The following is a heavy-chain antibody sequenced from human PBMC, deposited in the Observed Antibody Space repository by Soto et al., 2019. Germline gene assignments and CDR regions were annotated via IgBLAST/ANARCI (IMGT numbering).Heavy chain of an antibody. CDR2: VSANNGHT. J-gene: IGHJ6*02. CDR1: GFTFSNYG. V-gene: IGHV1-18*01. CDR3: ARDIASVKEKHLFYYYAMDV. D-gene: IGHD2-21*01. Sequence: ASVKVSCKASGFTFSNYGLNWVRQAPGQGLEWMGWVSANNGHTNYAQNLQGRVSMTTDTSTSTAYMELRGLTFDDTAVYYCARDIASVKEKHLFYYYAMDVWGQGTTVTVSS.